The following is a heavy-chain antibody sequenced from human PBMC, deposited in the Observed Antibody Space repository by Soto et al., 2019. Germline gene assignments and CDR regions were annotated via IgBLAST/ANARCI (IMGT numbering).Heavy chain of an antibody. CDR3: ANGGRQWLVTSDFNY. CDR1: GFTFSDYA. CDR2: VSHDGRNT. Sequence: VQLVESGGGVVQPGRSLRLSCAASGFTFSDYAMHWVHQAPGKGLEWVAVVSHDGRNTHYADSVKGRFTISRDSSKNTVSLEMTSLRAEDTAVYYCANGGRQWLVTSDFNYWGQGALVTVSS. D-gene: IGHD6-19*01. J-gene: IGHJ4*02. V-gene: IGHV3-30*18.